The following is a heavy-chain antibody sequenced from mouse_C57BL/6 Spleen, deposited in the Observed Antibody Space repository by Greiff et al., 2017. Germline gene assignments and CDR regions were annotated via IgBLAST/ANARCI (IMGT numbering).Heavy chain of an antibody. D-gene: IGHD4-1*01. Sequence: VQVVESGAELMKPGASVKLSCTASGYTFTGYWIEWVKQRPGHGLEWIGEIIPGSGSTNYNEKFKGKATFTSDTSSNTAYMQLSSLTTEDSAIYYCARWGNWEGPWFAYWGQGTLVTVSA. CDR3: ARWGNWEGPWFAY. CDR1: GYTFTGYW. CDR2: IIPGSGST. J-gene: IGHJ3*01. V-gene: IGHV1-9*01.